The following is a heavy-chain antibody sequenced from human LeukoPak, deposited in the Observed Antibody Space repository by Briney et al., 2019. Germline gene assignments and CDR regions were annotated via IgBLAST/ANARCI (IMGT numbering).Heavy chain of an antibody. V-gene: IGHV4-39*07. CDR1: GGSISSGTYY. CDR3: ARGKLKPAAMARWFDP. J-gene: IGHJ5*02. D-gene: IGHD2-2*01. Sequence: SETLSLTCTVSGGSISSGTYYWGWVRQPPGKGLEWIGEINHSGSTNYNPSLKSRVTISVDTSKNQFSLKLSSVTAADTAVYYCARGKLKPAAMARWFDPWGQGTLVTVSS. CDR2: INHSGST.